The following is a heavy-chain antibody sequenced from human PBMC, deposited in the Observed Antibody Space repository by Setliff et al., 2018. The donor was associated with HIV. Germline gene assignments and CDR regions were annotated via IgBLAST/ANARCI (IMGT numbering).Heavy chain of an antibody. J-gene: IGHJ4*02. Sequence: GASVKVSCKASGYTFTSYAMHWVRQAPGQRLEWMGWINASNGNTKYSQKFQGRVTITRDTSASTAYMELSSLRSEDTAVYYCARDLGYCSTTSCYSGGVLDYWGRGTLVTVSS. V-gene: IGHV1-3*01. CDR1: GYTFTSYA. CDR2: INASNGNT. CDR3: ARDLGYCSTTSCYSGGVLDY. D-gene: IGHD2-2*01.